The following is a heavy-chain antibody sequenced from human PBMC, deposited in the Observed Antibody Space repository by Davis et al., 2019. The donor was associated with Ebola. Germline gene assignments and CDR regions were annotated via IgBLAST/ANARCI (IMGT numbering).Heavy chain of an antibody. CDR1: GSSFHTYT. V-gene: IGHV3-30*04. D-gene: IGHD5-12*01. J-gene: IGHJ6*02. CDR2: ISTDGSTT. CDR3: ARHGYSGHDYRAYFYGMDV. Sequence: GESLKISCAASGSSFHTYTINWFRQAPGRGLEWLAVISTDGSTTFYADSVKGRFTISRDNYRNTLYLQMSSLRPEDTAVYYCARHGYSGHDYRAYFYGMDVWGQGTTVTVTS.